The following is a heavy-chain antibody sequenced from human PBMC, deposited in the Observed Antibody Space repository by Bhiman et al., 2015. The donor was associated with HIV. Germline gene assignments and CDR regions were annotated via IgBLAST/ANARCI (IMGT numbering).Heavy chain of an antibody. J-gene: IGHJ4*02. CDR3: ARNRRGSTTDSYY. CDR2: IYSGDST. Sequence: EVQLVESGGGLIQPGGSLRLSCAASGLTVSSNYMSWVRQAPGKGLEWVSVIYSGDSTYYADSVKGRFTISRDNSKNTLYLQMNSLRAEDTAVYYCARNRRGSTTDSYYWGQGTLVTVSS. D-gene: IGHD4-17*01. CDR1: GLTVSSNY. V-gene: IGHV3-53*01.